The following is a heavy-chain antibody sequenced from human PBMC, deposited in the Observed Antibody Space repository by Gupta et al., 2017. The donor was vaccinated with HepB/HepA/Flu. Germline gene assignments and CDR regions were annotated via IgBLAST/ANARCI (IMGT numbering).Heavy chain of an antibody. CDR2: IYYSGST. J-gene: IGHJ4*02. V-gene: IGHV4-39*01. D-gene: IGHD2-2*01. CDR1: GGSISSSSYY. Sequence: QLQLQESGPGLVKPSETLSLTCTVSGGSISSSSYYWGWIRQPPGKGLEWIGSIYYSGSTYYNPSLKSRVTISVDTSKNQFSLKLSSVTAADTAVYYCFCWVVPAAFRDYWGQGTLVTVSS. CDR3: FCWVVPAAFRDY.